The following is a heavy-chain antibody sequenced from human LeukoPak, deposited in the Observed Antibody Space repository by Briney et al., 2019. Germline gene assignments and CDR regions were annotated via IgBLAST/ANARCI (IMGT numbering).Heavy chain of an antibody. J-gene: IGHJ4*02. Sequence: GGSLRLSCAASGLTLRSYAMTWVRQAPGKGLEWVSRISGPGDTTVYSDSVTGRFTISRDDSRNTLHLQMVSLRAEDTDVYYCPKCPPFYPALYCFVYWGQGGLATVSS. CDR3: PKCPPFYPALYCFVY. CDR2: ISGPGDTT. CDR1: GLTLRSYA. V-gene: IGHV3-23*01. D-gene: IGHD2/OR15-2a*01.